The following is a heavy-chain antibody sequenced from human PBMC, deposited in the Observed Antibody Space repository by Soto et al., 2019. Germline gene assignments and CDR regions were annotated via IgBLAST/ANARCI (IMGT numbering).Heavy chain of an antibody. CDR1: GFTFSSYA. V-gene: IGHV3-23*01. CDR2: ISVSGDST. J-gene: IGHJ4*02. Sequence: VQLLESGGGLVQPGGSLRLSCAASGFTFSSYAMSWVRQAPGKGLEWVSGISVSGDSTYYAGSVKGRFIISRDNSKSTLYLQMNSLRAEDTAVYYCAKIFRYGDPEYWGQGALVTVSS. CDR3: AKIFRYGDPEY. D-gene: IGHD2-21*02.